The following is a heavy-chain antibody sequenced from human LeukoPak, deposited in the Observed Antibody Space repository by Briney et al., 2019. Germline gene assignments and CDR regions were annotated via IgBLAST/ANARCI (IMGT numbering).Heavy chain of an antibody. CDR1: GGSISNYF. V-gene: IGHV4-59*01. J-gene: IGHJ1*01. CDR3: ARGLSLLGSEEGLPLGY. D-gene: IGHD2-21*01. CDR2: ICYLGSS. Sequence: SESLSLTCNVSGGSISNYFWSWIRQPPGRGLEWIGYICYLGSSNYNPSLKGRVTFSVDTSKNQISLRMISVTASDTAVYYCARGLSLLGSEEGLPLGYWGQGSLVTVSS.